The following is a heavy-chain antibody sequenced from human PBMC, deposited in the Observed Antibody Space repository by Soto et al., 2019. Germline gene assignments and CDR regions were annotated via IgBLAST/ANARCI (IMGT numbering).Heavy chain of an antibody. CDR1: GASTTGASYR. CDR2: FYYSGST. Sequence: SEALSLACTVPGASTTGASYRWRWIRQPPGKGLEWIGNFYYSGSTYYNPSLRSRVTISVDASKNQFSVKVSSVTATDTAVYYCARSVGDYYYGMDVWGQGTTVT. CDR3: ARSVGDYYYGMDV. V-gene: IGHV4-39*01. D-gene: IGHD1-26*01. J-gene: IGHJ6*02.